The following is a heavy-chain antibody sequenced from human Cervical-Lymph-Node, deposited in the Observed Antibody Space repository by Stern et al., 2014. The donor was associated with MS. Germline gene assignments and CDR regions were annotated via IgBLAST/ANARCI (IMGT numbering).Heavy chain of an antibody. Sequence: VQLVESGGGVIQHGRSLRLSCAASGFTFSSYAIHWVRQAPGKGLEWVASISYDGNNIYYVDSMKGRLTISSDNYKNTVVLQINRLRPEDTAVYYCSKDSSFGSAWYLIDNWGQGTMVTVSS. D-gene: IGHD6-19*01. CDR3: SKDSSFGSAWYLIDN. CDR2: ISYDGNNI. CDR1: GFTFSSYA. V-gene: IGHV3-30*18. J-gene: IGHJ4*02.